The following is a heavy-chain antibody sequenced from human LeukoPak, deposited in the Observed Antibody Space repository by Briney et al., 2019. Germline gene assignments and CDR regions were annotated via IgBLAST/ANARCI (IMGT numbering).Heavy chain of an antibody. CDR1: GFTFSSYA. V-gene: IGHV3-23*01. CDR3: ATGAGYSSGWYDY. CDR2: ISGSGGST. D-gene: IGHD6-19*01. J-gene: IGHJ4*02. Sequence: GGSLRLSCAASGFTFSSYAMSWVRQAPGKGLEWVSGISGSGGSTFCVDSVKGRFTISRDNSKNTLYLQMNSLRAADTAVYYCATGAGYSSGWYDYWGQGTLVTVSS.